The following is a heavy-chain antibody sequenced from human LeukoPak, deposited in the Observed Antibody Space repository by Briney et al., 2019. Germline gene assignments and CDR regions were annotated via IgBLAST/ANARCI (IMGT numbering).Heavy chain of an antibody. J-gene: IGHJ4*02. CDR2: IKPDGSEK. CDR3: ARLAAGSDYFVS. Sequence: GGSLRLTCAASGFPFSRYWMSWVRQAPGKGLEWVANIKPDGSEKHYVDSVKGRFTFSRDNAKNSLYLQMNGLRAEDMAVYYCARLAAGSDYFVSWGQGTLVTVSS. D-gene: IGHD6-13*01. CDR1: GFPFSRYW. V-gene: IGHV3-7*04.